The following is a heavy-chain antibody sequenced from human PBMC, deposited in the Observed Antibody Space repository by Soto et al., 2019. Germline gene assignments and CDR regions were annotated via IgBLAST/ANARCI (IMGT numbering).Heavy chain of an antibody. V-gene: IGHV3-53*01. J-gene: IGHJ4*02. CDR1: GFTVGNNY. CDR2: IYSTGTT. Sequence: EVQLVESGGGLIPPGGSLKLSCAASGFTVGNNYMSWVRQAPGKGLEWVSLIYSTGTTKYADSVKGRFTVSRDNAKNTLYLQMNSLRAEDTAVYYCAKDGRGSGSHYNSFGYWGQGTLVTVS. D-gene: IGHD3-10*01. CDR3: AKDGRGSGSHYNSFGY.